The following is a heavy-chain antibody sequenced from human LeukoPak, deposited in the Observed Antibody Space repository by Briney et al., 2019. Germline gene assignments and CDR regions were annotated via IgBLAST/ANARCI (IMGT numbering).Heavy chain of an antibody. CDR2: INSDGSTT. Sequence: GGSLRLSCAASGFTFSSYWMSWVPQAPGKGLVWVSRINSDGSTTSHADSVKGRFTISRDNAKNTLYLQMDSLRAEDTAVYFCARGVHYGSDYWGQGTLVTVSS. D-gene: IGHD4-17*01. V-gene: IGHV3-74*01. CDR3: ARGVHYGSDY. CDR1: GFTFSSYW. J-gene: IGHJ4*02.